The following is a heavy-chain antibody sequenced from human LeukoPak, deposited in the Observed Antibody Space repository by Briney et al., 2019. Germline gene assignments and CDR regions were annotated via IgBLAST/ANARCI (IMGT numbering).Heavy chain of an antibody. V-gene: IGHV4-59*01. Sequence: SETLSLTCTISGGSIGTDHWTWIRQPPGKGLDWIGYAYYNGNTNYNPSLNSRVTISVDTSNNQFSLRLASVTTADTAVYYCARAHPPNLDVWGQGTTVTVSS. J-gene: IGHJ6*02. CDR3: ARAHPPNLDV. CDR1: GGSIGTDH. CDR2: AYYNGNT.